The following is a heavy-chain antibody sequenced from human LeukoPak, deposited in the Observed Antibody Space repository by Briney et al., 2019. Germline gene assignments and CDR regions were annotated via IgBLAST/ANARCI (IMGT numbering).Heavy chain of an antibody. CDR3: RVDYYDSSGFRSYAFDI. J-gene: IGHJ3*02. Sequence: SVKVSCKASGGTFSSYAISWVRQAPGQGLEWMGRIIPIFGTANYAQKFQGRVTITTDESTSTAYTELSSLRSEDTAVYYCRVDYYDSSGFRSYAFDIWGQGTMVTVSS. D-gene: IGHD3-22*01. CDR2: IIPIFGTA. V-gene: IGHV1-69*05. CDR1: GGTFSSYA.